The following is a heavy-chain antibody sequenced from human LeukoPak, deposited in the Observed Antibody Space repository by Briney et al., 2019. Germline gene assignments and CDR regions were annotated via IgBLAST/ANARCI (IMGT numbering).Heavy chain of an antibody. CDR2: INPNSGGT. CDR3: ARVEFGNWNSRYNWFDP. CDR1: GYTLTGYY. Sequence: ASVKVSCKASGYTLTGYYMHWVRQAPGQGLEWMGWINPNSGGTNYAQKFQGRVTMTRDTSISTAYMELSRLRSDDTAVYYCARVEFGNWNSRYNWFDPWGQGTLVTVSS. D-gene: IGHD1-7*01. J-gene: IGHJ5*02. V-gene: IGHV1-2*02.